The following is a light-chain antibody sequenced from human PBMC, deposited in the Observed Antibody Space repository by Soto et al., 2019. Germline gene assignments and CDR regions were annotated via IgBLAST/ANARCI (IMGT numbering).Light chain of an antibody. J-gene: IGLJ2*01. Sequence: SYELTQPPSVSVSLGQMARITCSGEALPKKYAYWYQQKPGQFPVLVIYKDSERPSGIPERFSGSSSGTIVTLTISGVQAEDEADYYCLSADSSGTWRVFGGGTKVTVL. V-gene: IGLV3-16*01. CDR3: LSADSSGTWRV. CDR2: KDS. CDR1: ALPKKY.